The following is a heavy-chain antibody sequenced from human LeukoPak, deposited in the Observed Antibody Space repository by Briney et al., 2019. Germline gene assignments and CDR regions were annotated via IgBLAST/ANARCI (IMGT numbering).Heavy chain of an antibody. V-gene: IGHV4-34*01. J-gene: IGHJ4*02. CDR1: GGSFSGYY. Sequence: SETLSLTCAVYGGSFSGYYRSWIRQPPGKGLEWIGEINHSGSTNYNPSLKSRVTISVDTSKNQFSLKLSSVTAADTAVYYCARRRVTFIRGVDITSYYFDYWGQGTLVTVSS. CDR3: ARRRVTFIRGVDITSYYFDY. D-gene: IGHD3-10*01. CDR2: INHSGST.